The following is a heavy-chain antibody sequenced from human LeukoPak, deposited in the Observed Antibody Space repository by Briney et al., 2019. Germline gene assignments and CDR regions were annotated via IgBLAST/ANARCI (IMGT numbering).Heavy chain of an antibody. J-gene: IGHJ6*03. CDR3: AKDSYYYYIDV. V-gene: IGHV3-66*02. CDR2: IYSGGST. Sequence: GGSLRLSFAASGFTVSSNYMSWVRQAPGKGLEWVSVIYSGGSTYYADSVKGRFTISRDNSKNTLYLQMNSLRTEDTAVYYCAKDSYYYYIDVWGKGTTVTVSS. CDR1: GFTVSSNY.